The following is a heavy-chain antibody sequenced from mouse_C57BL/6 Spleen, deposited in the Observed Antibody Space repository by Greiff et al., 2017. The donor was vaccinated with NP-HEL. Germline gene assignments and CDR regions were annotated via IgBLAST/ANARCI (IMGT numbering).Heavy chain of an antibody. CDR1: GYTFTSYW. J-gene: IGHJ2*01. CDR2: IDPSDSYS. D-gene: IGHD2-3*01. V-gene: IGHV1-59*01. Sequence: QVQLQQPGAELVRPGTSVKLSCKASGYTFTSYWMHWVKQSPGQGLEWIGVIDPSDSYSNDNQKFKGKATLTVDTSSSTAYMQLISLTSEDSAVYYCATYDGFSYYFDYWGQGTTLIVSS. CDR3: ATYDGFSYYFDY.